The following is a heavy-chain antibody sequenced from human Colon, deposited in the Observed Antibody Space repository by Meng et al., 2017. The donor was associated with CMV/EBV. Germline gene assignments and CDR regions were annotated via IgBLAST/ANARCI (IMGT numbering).Heavy chain of an antibody. V-gene: IGHV3-30*02. CDR1: GFTFSNYG. Sequence: GESLKISCVASGFTFSNYGMHWVRQAPGKGLEWVASTRHDGSNKYYADSVKGRFTISRDNSKNTLYLQMTSLRGEDTAVYYCATMVIAMLVDSWGQGTLVTVSS. CDR2: TRHDGSNK. D-gene: IGHD2-21*01. CDR3: ATMVIAMLVDS. J-gene: IGHJ4*02.